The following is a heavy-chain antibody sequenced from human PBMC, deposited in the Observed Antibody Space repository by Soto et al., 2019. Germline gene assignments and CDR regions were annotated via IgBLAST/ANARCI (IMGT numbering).Heavy chain of an antibody. D-gene: IGHD5-18*01. V-gene: IGHV3-7*03. Sequence: PGGSLRLSCAASGFTFSSYWMSWVRQAPGKGLEWVANIKQDGSENYYVDSVRGRFTISRDNAKNSLYLQMNSLRAEDAAVYYCVRHFEGSYGYGTFDYWGQGTLVTVSS. CDR2: IKQDGSEN. J-gene: IGHJ4*02. CDR3: VRHFEGSYGYGTFDY. CDR1: GFTFSSYW.